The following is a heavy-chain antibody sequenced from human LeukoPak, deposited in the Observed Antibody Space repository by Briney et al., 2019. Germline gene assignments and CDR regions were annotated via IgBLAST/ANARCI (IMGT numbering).Heavy chain of an antibody. CDR2: IYTSGST. CDR3: ARDRSGSNWNKGRPDTFDI. CDR1: GGSISSGSYY. D-gene: IGHD1/OR15-1a*01. Sequence: SETLSLTCTVSGGSISSGSYYWSWIRQPAGKGLEWIGRIYTSGSTNYNPSLKSRVTISVDTSKNQFSLKLSSVTAADTAVYYCARDRSGSNWNKGRPDTFDIWGQGTMVTVSS. J-gene: IGHJ3*02. V-gene: IGHV4-61*02.